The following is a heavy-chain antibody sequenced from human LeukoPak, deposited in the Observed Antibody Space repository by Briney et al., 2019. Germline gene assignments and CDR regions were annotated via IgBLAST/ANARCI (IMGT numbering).Heavy chain of an antibody. CDR2: IAYDGRRA. CDR1: GFTFGGYG. CDR3: TRYNNDHFDY. Sequence: GGSLRLSCAGSGFTFGGYGMHWFRQTPGKGLEWVAVIAYDGRRAFYADSVKGRFTISRDNSKNTMSVQMDDLRAEDTAVYYCTRYNNDHFDYWGQGTLVTVSS. D-gene: IGHD1-14*01. V-gene: IGHV3-33*01. J-gene: IGHJ4*02.